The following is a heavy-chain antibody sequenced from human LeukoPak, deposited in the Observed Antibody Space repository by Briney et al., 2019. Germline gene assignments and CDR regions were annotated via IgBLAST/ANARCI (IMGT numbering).Heavy chain of an antibody. CDR2: IIPIFGTA. D-gene: IGHD3-10*01. CDR3: ARSQYYYGSGSSGMDV. CDR1: GGTFSSYA. Sequence: ASVKVSCKASGGTFSSYAISWVRQAPGQGLEWMGGIIPIFGTANYAQKFQGRVTITADESTSTAHMELSSLRSEDTAVYYCARSQYYYGSGSSGMDVWGQGTTVTVSS. J-gene: IGHJ6*02. V-gene: IGHV1-69*13.